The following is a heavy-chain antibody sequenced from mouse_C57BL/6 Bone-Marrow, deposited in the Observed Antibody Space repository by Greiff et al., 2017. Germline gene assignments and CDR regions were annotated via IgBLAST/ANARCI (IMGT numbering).Heavy chain of an antibody. D-gene: IGHD2-3*01. J-gene: IGHJ4*01. CDR2: IDPSDSYT. CDR1: GYTFTSHW. Sequence: QVQLKQPGAELVMPGASVKLSCKASGYTFTSHWMHWVKQRPGQGLEWIGEIDPSDSYTNYNQKFKGKSTLTVDKSSSTAYMQLSSLTSKDSAVYYCAREDGYYAMDYWGQGTSVTVSS. CDR3: AREDGYYAMDY. V-gene: IGHV1-69*01.